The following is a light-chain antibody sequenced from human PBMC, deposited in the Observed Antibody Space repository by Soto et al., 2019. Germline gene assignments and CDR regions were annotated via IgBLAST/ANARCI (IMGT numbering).Light chain of an antibody. Sequence: DIVLTQAPGTLSLSPGERATLSCRASQTVSSNNLAWYQQKRGQAPRLLIYGASSRAAAIPDRFRGSGSGTDFTLIISSLAPEDFAVYYCQQDGSSPFTFGPGTAVDIK. J-gene: IGKJ3*01. CDR3: QQDGSSPFT. V-gene: IGKV3-20*01. CDR2: GAS. CDR1: QTVSSNN.